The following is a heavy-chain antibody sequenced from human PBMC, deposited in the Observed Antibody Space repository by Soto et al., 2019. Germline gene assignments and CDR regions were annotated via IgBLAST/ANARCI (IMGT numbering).Heavy chain of an antibody. CDR3: MKAHESGDFLGMSV. J-gene: IGHJ6*02. V-gene: IGHV4-61*01. CDR2: MYKTGET. CDR1: GGSVSTGMKY. D-gene: IGHD3-10*01. Sequence: ETLSLTCTFSGGSVSTGMKYWGWVRQPPGKALEFIGYMYKTGETLLNSSLKSRVTLSMETSKNQFSLTLSSVTAADTAVYFCMKAHESGDFLGMSVWGPGTTVT.